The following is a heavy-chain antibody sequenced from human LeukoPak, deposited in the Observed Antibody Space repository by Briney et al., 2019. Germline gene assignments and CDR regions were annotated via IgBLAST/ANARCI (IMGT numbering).Heavy chain of an antibody. CDR1: GGSISSSSYY. CDR2: IYYSGST. D-gene: IGHD1-7*01. J-gene: IGHJ5*02. V-gene: IGHV4-39*07. Sequence: SETLSLTCTVSGGSISSSSYYWGWIRQPPGKGLEWIGSIYYSGSTYYNPSLKSRVTISVDTSKNQFSLKLSSVTAADTAVYYCARDFTGTTTWGQGTLVTVSS. CDR3: ARDFTGTTT.